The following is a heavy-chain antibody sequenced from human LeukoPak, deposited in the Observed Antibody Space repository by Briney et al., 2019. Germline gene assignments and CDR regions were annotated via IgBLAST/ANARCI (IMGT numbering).Heavy chain of an antibody. CDR2: ISYDGSNK. J-gene: IGHJ4*02. CDR1: GFTFSSYG. Sequence: PGGSLRLSCAASGFTFSSYGMHWVRQAPGKGLEWVAVISYDGSNKYYADSVKGRFTISRDNSKNTLYPQMNSLRAEDTAVYYCAKHSYYYDSSGSYFDYWGQGTLVTVSS. D-gene: IGHD3-22*01. V-gene: IGHV3-30*18. CDR3: AKHSYYYDSSGSYFDY.